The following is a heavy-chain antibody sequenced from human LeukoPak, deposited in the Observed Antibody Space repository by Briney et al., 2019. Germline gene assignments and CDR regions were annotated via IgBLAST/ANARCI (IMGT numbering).Heavy chain of an antibody. Sequence: QAGGSLRLSCAASGFTFSDHWMHWVRQVPGKGLVWVSRIKTDGSWTNDADSVKGRFTISRDNAENTLYLQMNSLRDEDTAVYYCVRGVGGSSYLDYWGQGALVTVSS. CDR1: GFTFSDHW. J-gene: IGHJ4*02. D-gene: IGHD3-16*01. CDR3: VRGVGGSSYLDY. V-gene: IGHV3-74*01. CDR2: IKTDGSWT.